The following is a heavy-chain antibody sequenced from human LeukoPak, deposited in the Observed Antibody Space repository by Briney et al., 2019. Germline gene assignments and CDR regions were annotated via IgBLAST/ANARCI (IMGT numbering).Heavy chain of an antibody. V-gene: IGHV3-74*01. D-gene: IGHD4-17*01. CDR3: AREATNGDYSYYYYYMDV. J-gene: IGHJ6*03. CDR2: INSDGSST. Sequence: QSGGSLRLSCAGSGFTFSSYWMRWVRQAPGKVLVWVSRINSDGSSTSYADSVKGRCTISRDNDKNTLYLQMNSLRAEDTAVYYCAREATNGDYSYYYYYMDVWGKGTTVTVSS. CDR1: GFTFSSYW.